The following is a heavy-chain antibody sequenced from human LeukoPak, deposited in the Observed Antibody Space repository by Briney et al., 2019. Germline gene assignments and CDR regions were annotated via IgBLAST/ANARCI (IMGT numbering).Heavy chain of an antibody. J-gene: IGHJ4*02. CDR2: IYYSGST. CDR3: ARGPDYGDYVVHFDY. D-gene: IGHD4-17*01. Sequence: SETLSLTCTVSGGSISSYYWSWIRQPPGKGLEWIGYIYYSGSTNYNPSLKSRVTISVDTSKNQFSLKLSSVTAADTAVYYCARGPDYGDYVVHFDYWGQGTLVTVSS. CDR1: GGSISSYY. V-gene: IGHV4-59*01.